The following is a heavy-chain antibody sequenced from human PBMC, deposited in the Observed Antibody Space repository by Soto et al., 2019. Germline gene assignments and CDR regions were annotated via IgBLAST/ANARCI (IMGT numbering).Heavy chain of an antibody. CDR2: IYTDDST. CDR3: ARDSGYSYGPIDY. D-gene: IGHD5-18*01. J-gene: IGHJ4*02. Sequence: PGGSLRLSCATSGFTVSSNYMSWVRQAPGKGLEWLSVIYTDDSTYYADSVKGRFTISRDNSKNTLYLQMNSLRAEDTAVYYCARDSGYSYGPIDYWGQGTLVTVSS. CDR1: GFTVSSNY. V-gene: IGHV3-53*05.